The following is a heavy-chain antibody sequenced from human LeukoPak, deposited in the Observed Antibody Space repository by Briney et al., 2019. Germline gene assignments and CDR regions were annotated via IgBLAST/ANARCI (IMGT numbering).Heavy chain of an antibody. CDR2: ISSSGSTI. D-gene: IGHD3-10*02. V-gene: IGHV3-48*03. CDR1: GFTFSSYG. J-gene: IGHJ6*04. CDR3: AELGITMIGGV. Sequence: GGSLRLSCAASGFTFSSYGMNWVRQAPGKGPEWVSYISSSGSTIYYADSVKGRFTISRDNAKNSLYLQMNSLRAEDTAVYYCAELGITMIGGVWGKGTTVTISS.